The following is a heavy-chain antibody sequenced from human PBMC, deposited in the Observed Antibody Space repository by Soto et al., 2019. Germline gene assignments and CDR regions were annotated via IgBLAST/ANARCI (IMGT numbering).Heavy chain of an antibody. J-gene: IGHJ6*02. V-gene: IGHV3-23*01. CDR1: GFTFSTYA. Sequence: EVQLLESGGGLVQPGGSLRLSCAASGFTFSTYAMNWVRQAPGNGLEWVSAISGSGGSIHYADSVKGRFTISRDNSKKTLYLQMPTLRAEDTAVYHCVKGYWKGDVWGQGTTVTVSS. D-gene: IGHD1-1*01. CDR2: ISGSGGSI. CDR3: VKGYWKGDV.